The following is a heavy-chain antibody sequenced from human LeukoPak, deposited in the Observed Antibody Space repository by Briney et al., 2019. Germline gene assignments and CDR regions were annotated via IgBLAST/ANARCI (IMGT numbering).Heavy chain of an antibody. J-gene: IGHJ3*02. Sequence: GGSLRLSCAASGFTFSSYGMHWVRQAPGKGLEWVAVISYDGSNKYYADSVKGRFTISRDNSKNTLYLQMNSLRAEDTAVYYCAKEYRAFDIWGQGTLVTVSS. V-gene: IGHV3-30*18. CDR3: AKEYRAFDI. CDR2: ISYDGSNK. CDR1: GFTFSSYG. D-gene: IGHD3-16*02.